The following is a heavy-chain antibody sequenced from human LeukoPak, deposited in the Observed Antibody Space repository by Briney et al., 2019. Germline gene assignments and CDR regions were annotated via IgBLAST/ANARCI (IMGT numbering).Heavy chain of an antibody. D-gene: IGHD4-17*01. CDR2: ISIDGSNK. Sequence: PGGSLRLSCAASGFSFSAYGMHWVRQAPGKGLEWVSVISIDGSNKDYVDSVKGRFTISRDDSKNTLYLQMNSPGAEDTAIYYCARGLLDYGDYYFDFWGQGTLITVS. CDR3: ARGLLDYGDYYFDF. CDR1: GFSFSAYG. V-gene: IGHV3-33*05. J-gene: IGHJ4*02.